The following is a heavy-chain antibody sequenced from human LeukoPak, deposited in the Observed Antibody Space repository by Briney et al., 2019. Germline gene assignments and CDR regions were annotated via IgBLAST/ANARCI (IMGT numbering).Heavy chain of an antibody. CDR3: ARGPRITLVRGGQWHYYMDV. V-gene: IGHV1-8*02. CDR1: GYTFTSYD. Sequence: GASVKVSCKASGYTFTSYDINWVRQATGQGLEWMGWMNPNSGNTGYAQKFQGRVTMTRDTSTSTVYMELSSLRSEDTAVYYCARGPRITLVRGGQWHYYMDVWGKGTTVTISS. D-gene: IGHD3-10*01. J-gene: IGHJ6*03. CDR2: MNPNSGNT.